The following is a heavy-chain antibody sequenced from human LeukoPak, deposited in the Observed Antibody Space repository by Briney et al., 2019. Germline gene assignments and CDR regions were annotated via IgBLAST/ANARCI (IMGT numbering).Heavy chain of an antibody. Sequence: SETLSLTCTVSGGSISSYYWSWNRQPPEKGLEWIGYIHYSGSNNYNPTPKTRVTISVDTSKNHFSLKLSSVTAADTGVYYCAGEMATTLGWFDPWGQGTLVTVSS. CDR3: AGEMATTLGWFDP. CDR2: IHYSGSN. V-gene: IGHV4-59*01. J-gene: IGHJ5*02. CDR1: GGSISSYY. D-gene: IGHD5-12*01.